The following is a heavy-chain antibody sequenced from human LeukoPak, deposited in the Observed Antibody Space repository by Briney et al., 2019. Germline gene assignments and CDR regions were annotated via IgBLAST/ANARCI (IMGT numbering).Heavy chain of an antibody. J-gene: IGHJ4*02. CDR1: GFTFSDYH. CDR3: ARDLVVVTPGYFDY. CDR2: ITSSGSSI. V-gene: IGHV3-11*04. Sequence: GGSLRLSCAASGFTFSDYHMSWIRQAPGKGLEWVSYITSSGSSIYDADSVKGRLTISRDNSKNTLYLQMNSLRAEDTAVYYCARDLVVVTPGYFDYWGQGTLVTVSS. D-gene: IGHD2-15*01.